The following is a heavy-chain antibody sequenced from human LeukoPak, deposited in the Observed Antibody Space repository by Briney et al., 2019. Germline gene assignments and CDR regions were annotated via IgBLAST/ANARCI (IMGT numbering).Heavy chain of an antibody. CDR3: ARDRFRLGAGVFDY. Sequence: GGSLRLSCAASGFSFNNHAMHWVRQAPGKGLEWVAVVSYDGSHEYQADSVRGRFTISRDNPKNRLSLQMNSLNTEDTAVYYCARDRFRLGAGVFDYWGQGTLVTVSS. J-gene: IGHJ4*02. D-gene: IGHD3-10*01. CDR1: GFSFNNHA. CDR2: VSYDGSHE. V-gene: IGHV3-30-3*01.